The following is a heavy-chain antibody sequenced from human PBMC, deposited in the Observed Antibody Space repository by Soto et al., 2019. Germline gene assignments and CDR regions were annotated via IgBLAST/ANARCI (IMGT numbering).Heavy chain of an antibody. CDR1: GFTFSSYS. V-gene: IGHV3-21*01. CDR3: ARLGGQPVSGFDY. Sequence: EVQLVESGGGLVKPGGSLRLSCAASGFTFSSYSMNWVRQAPGKGLEWVSSISSSSSYIYYADSVKGRFTIARENDKNSLYLQMTSLRAEDTAVYYCARLGGQPVSGFDYWGQGTLVTVSS. D-gene: IGHD6-6*01. CDR2: ISSSSSYI. J-gene: IGHJ4*02.